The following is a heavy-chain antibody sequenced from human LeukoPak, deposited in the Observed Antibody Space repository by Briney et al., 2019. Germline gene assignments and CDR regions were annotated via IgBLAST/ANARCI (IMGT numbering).Heavy chain of an antibody. Sequence: PSQTLSLTCSVPGGSISSGRYASSWFRQPAGKGLDWIGRIYASGITNYTTSLKSRVTISVDMSKNQFSLKLSSVTAADTAVYYCVRVKLNYYDSSTYAFDIWGQGTMVTVSS. J-gene: IGHJ3*02. V-gene: IGHV4-61*02. D-gene: IGHD3-22*01. CDR3: VRVKLNYYDSSTYAFDI. CDR1: GGSISSGRYA. CDR2: IYASGIT.